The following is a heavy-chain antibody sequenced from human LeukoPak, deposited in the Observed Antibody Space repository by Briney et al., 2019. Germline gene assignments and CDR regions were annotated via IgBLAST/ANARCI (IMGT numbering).Heavy chain of an antibody. Sequence: SQTLSLTCTVSAGSISSGTHYWSWIRQHPGKGLEWIGYIYYSGSTYYNLSLKSRVSISVNTSKNQFSLELSSVTAADTAVYYSARWGAPRGFDIWGQGTMVTVSS. J-gene: IGHJ3*02. V-gene: IGHV4-31*03. D-gene: IGHD1-26*01. CDR2: IYYSGST. CDR1: AGSISSGTHY. CDR3: ARWGAPRGFDI.